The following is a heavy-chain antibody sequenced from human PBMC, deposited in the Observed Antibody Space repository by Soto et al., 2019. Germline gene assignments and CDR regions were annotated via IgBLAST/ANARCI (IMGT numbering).Heavy chain of an antibody. CDR1: GDSVSSNSAA. V-gene: IGHV6-1*01. CDR2: TYYRSKWYN. D-gene: IGHD1-1*01. J-gene: IGHJ5*02. CDR3: VREMIGTTFHWFDP. Sequence: SQTLSLTCAISGDSVSSNSAAWNRIRQSPSRGLEWLGRTYYRSKWYNDYAVSVKSRITINPDTSKNQFSLQLNSVTPEDTAVYYCVREMIGTTFHWFDPWGQGTLVTVSS.